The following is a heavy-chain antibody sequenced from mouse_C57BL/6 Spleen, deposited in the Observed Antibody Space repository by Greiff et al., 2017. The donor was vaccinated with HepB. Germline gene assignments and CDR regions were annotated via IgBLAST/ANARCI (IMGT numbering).Heavy chain of an antibody. CDR1: GFNFTSYD. D-gene: IGHD1-1*02. CDR3: ARSRGLWIAFAY. J-gene: IGHJ3*01. V-gene: IGHV1-85*01. CDR2: IYPGDGST. Sequence: QVQLKESGPELVKPGASVKLSCKASGFNFTSYDINWVKQRPGQGLEWIGWIYPGDGSTKYTAKFKGKATLTVDTSSSTAYVELHSLTSEDSAVYFCARSRGLWIAFAYWGQGTLVTVSA.